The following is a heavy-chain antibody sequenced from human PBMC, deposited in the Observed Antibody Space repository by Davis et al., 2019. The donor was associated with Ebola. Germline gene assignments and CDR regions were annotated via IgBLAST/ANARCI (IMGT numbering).Heavy chain of an antibody. CDR1: AFSFSTYW. J-gene: IGHJ1*01. V-gene: IGHV3-48*04. D-gene: IGHD6-6*01. CDR2: ISSSGSTI. Sequence: GESLKISCAASAFSFSTYWMTWVRQAPGKGLEWVSYISSSGSTIYYADSVKGRFTISRDNAKNSLYLQMNSLRAEDTAVYYCARDGTAARLLFQHWGQGTLVTVSS. CDR3: ARDGTAARLLFQH.